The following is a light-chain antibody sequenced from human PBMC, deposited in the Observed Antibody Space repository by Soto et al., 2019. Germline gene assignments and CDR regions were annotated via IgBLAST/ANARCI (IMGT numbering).Light chain of an antibody. CDR3: ISYTGSSTSCV. CDR2: GVS. V-gene: IGLV2-14*01. CDR1: RSDIGSYNY. Sequence: QSVLTQPASVSGSPGQSITISCSGTRSDIGSYNYVAWYQQFPGKTPKILIYGVSNRPSGVSSRFSGSKSGNTASLTISGLXAEDEADYYCISYTGSSTSCVFGSGTKVTVL. J-gene: IGLJ1*01.